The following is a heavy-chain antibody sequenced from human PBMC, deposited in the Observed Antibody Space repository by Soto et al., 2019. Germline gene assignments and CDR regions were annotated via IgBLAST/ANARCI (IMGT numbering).Heavy chain of an antibody. CDR3: VRGILTDTYYYDRMDV. CDR2: ISYSSSTI. Sequence: GGSLRLSCVASRFTFSSYSMNWVRQAPGKGLEWVSYISYSSSTIYYADSVRGRFTISRENAKNSLYLQMNSLRDDDTAVYYCVRGILTDTYYYDRMDVWGQGTTVTVSS. V-gene: IGHV3-48*02. CDR1: RFTFSSYS. D-gene: IGHD3-9*01. J-gene: IGHJ6*02.